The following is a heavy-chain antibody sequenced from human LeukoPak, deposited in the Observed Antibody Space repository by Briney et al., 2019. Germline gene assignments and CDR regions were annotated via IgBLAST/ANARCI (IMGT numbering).Heavy chain of an antibody. J-gene: IGHJ4*02. Sequence: GGSLRLSCAASGFTFSSYAMSWVRQAPGKGLEGVSAISGSGGSTYYADSVKGRFTISRDNSKNTLYLQMNSLRAEDTAVYYCAKDLARGIAVAGYFDYWGQGTLVTVSS. V-gene: IGHV3-23*01. CDR1: GFTFSSYA. D-gene: IGHD6-19*01. CDR2: ISGSGGST. CDR3: AKDLARGIAVAGYFDY.